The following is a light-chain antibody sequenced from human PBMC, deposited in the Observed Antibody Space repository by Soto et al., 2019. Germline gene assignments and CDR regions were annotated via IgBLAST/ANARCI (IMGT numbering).Light chain of an antibody. CDR2: RIS. CDR3: MQGTHWPYT. CDR1: QGLVDNDGYSY. J-gene: IGKJ2*01. V-gene: IGKV2-30*01. Sequence: VVMTQSPLSMAVTLGEPASVSCRSSQGLVDNDGYSYLSWFHQRPGQSPRRLIYRISNRDSGVPDRISGSGSGTDLTLKISRVEAEDVGVYYCMQGTHWPYTFGQGTHLEI.